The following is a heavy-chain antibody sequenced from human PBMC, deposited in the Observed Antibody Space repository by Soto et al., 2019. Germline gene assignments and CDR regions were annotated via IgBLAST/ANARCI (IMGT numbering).Heavy chain of an antibody. CDR2: IDPSDSYT. Sequence: GESLKISCKGSGYSFTSYWISWVRQMPGKGLEWMGRIDPSDSYTNYSPSFQGHVTISADKSISTAYLQWSSLKASDTAMYYCARLSKGDIAAAAIDDYWGQGTLVTVSS. V-gene: IGHV5-10-1*01. CDR1: GYSFTSYW. CDR3: ARLSKGDIAAAAIDDY. D-gene: IGHD6-13*01. J-gene: IGHJ4*02.